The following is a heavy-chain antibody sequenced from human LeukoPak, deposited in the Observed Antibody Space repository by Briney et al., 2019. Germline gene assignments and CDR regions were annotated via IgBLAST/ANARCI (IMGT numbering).Heavy chain of an antibody. Sequence: SETLSLTCTVSGDSISSGDYYWSWIRQPPGKGLEWIGYIYYSGSIYYNPSLKSRVTISVDTSKNQFPLKLSSVTAADTAVYYCARYLIVVVPAAIPAYDAFNIWGQGTMVTVSS. D-gene: IGHD2-2*01. CDR1: GDSISSGDYY. J-gene: IGHJ3*02. V-gene: IGHV4-30-4*08. CDR3: ARYLIVVVPAAIPAYDAFNI. CDR2: IYYSGSI.